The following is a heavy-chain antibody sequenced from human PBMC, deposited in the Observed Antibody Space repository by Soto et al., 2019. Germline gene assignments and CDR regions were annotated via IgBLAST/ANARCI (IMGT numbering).Heavy chain of an antibody. CDR1: GFTFSSYW. CDR2: VSGDGAGT. D-gene: IGHD6-19*01. Sequence: EVQLVESGGGVVQPGGSLRLSCAASGFTFSSYWMHWVRQASGKGLVWLSRVSGDGAGTSYADSVKGRFTISRDNAKNTLYLQMNSLRAEDTAVYYCARGVGSGRVGYWGQGTLVTVSS. CDR3: ARGVGSGRVGY. V-gene: IGHV3-74*01. J-gene: IGHJ4*02.